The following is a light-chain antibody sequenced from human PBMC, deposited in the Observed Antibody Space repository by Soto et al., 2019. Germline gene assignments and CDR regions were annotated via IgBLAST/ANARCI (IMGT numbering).Light chain of an antibody. Sequence: QSALTQPPSASGSPGQSVTIPCTGTSSDVGAYNYVSWYQQHPGKAPKLVIYEVSKRPSGVPDRFSGSKSGNTASLTVYGLRGEDDADYYCASHAGSNAVFVTGTKLTVL. CDR2: EVS. CDR3: ASHAGSNAV. CDR1: SSDVGAYNY. V-gene: IGLV2-8*01. J-gene: IGLJ1*01.